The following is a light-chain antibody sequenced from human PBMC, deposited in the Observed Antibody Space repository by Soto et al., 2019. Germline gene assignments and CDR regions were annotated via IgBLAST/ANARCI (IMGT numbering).Light chain of an antibody. CDR1: QSISSW. CDR2: AAS. J-gene: IGKJ4*01. CDR3: LQDYNYPLT. V-gene: IGKV1-6*01. Sequence: QSPSTRSASVGDRITITCRASQSISSWLAWYQQKPGKAPQVLIYAASSLQSGVPSRFSGSGSGTDFTLTISSLQPEDFATYYCLQDYNYPLTFGGGTKVDI.